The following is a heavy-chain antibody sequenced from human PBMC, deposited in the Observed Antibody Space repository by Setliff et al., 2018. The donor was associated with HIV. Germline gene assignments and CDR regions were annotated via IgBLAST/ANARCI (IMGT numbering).Heavy chain of an antibody. Sequence: SETLSLTCTVSGDFFSSGGSYWSWIRQPAGKGLEWIGHISTSGSTNYNPSLESRVTISVDTSKNQFSLKLSSVTAADTAMYYCASGYLLTYWGQGTLVTVSS. V-gene: IGHV4-61*09. CDR2: ISTSGST. D-gene: IGHD3-22*01. CDR3: ASGYLLTY. CDR1: GDFFSSGGSY. J-gene: IGHJ4*02.